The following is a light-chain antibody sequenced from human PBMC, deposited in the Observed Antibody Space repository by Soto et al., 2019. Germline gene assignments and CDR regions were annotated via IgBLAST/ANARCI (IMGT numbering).Light chain of an antibody. V-gene: IGLV8-61*01. CDR3: SSFAGTNNYV. Sequence: QTVVSQEPSFSVSPGETVTLTCGLTSASVLTSYYPSWYQQTPGQAPRTLIYSTNIRSSGVPDRFSGSILGNKAALTITGAQADDESDYYCSSFAGTNNYVFGPGTKLTVL. J-gene: IGLJ1*01. CDR1: SASVLTSYY. CDR2: STN.